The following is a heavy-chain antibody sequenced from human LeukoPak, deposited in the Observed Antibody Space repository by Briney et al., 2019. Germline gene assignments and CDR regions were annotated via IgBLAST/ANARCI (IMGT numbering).Heavy chain of an antibody. V-gene: IGHV5-51*01. CDR3: ASRYSYGYNYFDY. J-gene: IGHJ4*02. CDR1: GYSFTSYW. CDR2: IYPGDSDT. D-gene: IGHD5-18*01. Sequence: GESLKISCKGSGYSFTSYWIGRVRQMPGKGLEWMGIIYPGDSDTRYSPSFQGQVTISADKSISTAYLQWSSLKASDTAMYYCASRYSYGYNYFDYWGQGTLVTVSS.